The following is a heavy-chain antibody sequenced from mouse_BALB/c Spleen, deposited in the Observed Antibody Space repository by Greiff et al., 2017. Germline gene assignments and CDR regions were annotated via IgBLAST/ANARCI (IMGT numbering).Heavy chain of an antibody. Sequence: QVQLQQSGPGLVAPSQSLSITCTVSGFSLTSYDISWIRQPPGKGLEWLGVIWTGGGTNYNSAFMSRLSISKDNSKSQVFLKMNSLQTDDTAIYYCVRDKPTAGFAYWGQGTLVTVSA. J-gene: IGHJ3*01. CDR1: GFSLTSYD. CDR2: IWTGGGT. D-gene: IGHD1-2*01. CDR3: VRDKPTAGFAY. V-gene: IGHV2-9-2*01.